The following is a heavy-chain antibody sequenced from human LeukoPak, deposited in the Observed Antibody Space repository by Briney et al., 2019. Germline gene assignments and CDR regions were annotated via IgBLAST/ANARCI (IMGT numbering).Heavy chain of an antibody. Sequence: SETLSLTCAVYGGSFSGYYWSWIRQPPGKGLEWIGEINHSGSTNYNPSLKSRVTISVDTSKNQFSLKLSSVTATDTAGYFCARGGSSGSGWFLDYWGQGTLVTVSS. CDR3: ARGGSSGSGWFLDY. CDR2: INHSGST. V-gene: IGHV4-34*01. J-gene: IGHJ4*02. D-gene: IGHD6-19*01. CDR1: GGSFSGYY.